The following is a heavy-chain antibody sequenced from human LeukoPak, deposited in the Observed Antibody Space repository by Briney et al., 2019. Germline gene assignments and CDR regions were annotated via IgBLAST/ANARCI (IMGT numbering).Heavy chain of an antibody. V-gene: IGHV3-9*01. CDR3: AKDGIAAAGIAFDI. D-gene: IGHD6-13*01. J-gene: IGHJ3*02. CDR2: ISWNSGSI. CDR1: GFTFDDYA. Sequence: GGSLRLSCAASGFTFDDYAMHWVRQAPGKGLEGVSGISWNSGSIGYADSVKGRFTTSRDNAKNSLYLQMNSLRAEDTALYYCAKDGIAAAGIAFDIWGQGTMVTVSS.